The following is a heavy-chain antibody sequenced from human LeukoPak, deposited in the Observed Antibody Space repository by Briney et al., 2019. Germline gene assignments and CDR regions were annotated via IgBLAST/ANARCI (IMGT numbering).Heavy chain of an antibody. J-gene: IGHJ3*02. D-gene: IGHD3-22*01. CDR1: GFTFSSYS. Sequence: GGSLRLSCAASGFTFSSYSMNWVRQAPGKGLEWVSSISSSSSYIYYADSVKGRFTISRENAKNSLYLQMNSLRAEDTAVYYCARKTEGYYDSSGYYYVEVEAFDIWGQGTMVTVSS. V-gene: IGHV3-21*01. CDR2: ISSSSSYI. CDR3: ARKTEGYYDSSGYYYVEVEAFDI.